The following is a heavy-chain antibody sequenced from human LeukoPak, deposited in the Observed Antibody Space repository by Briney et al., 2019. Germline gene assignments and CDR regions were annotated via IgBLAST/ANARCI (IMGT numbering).Heavy chain of an antibody. CDR1: GGSISSSY. V-gene: IGHV4-59*01. D-gene: IGHD3-22*01. J-gene: IGHJ5*02. Sequence: SETLSLTCIVAGGSISSSYWSWIRQHPGKGLEYIGFIYYSGTTKYNPSLKSRATISVDTSKNQFSLKLTSVTAADTAVYYCARGRYYYDSSGYYYDNWFDPWGQGTLVTVSS. CDR2: IYYSGTT. CDR3: ARGRYYYDSSGYYYDNWFDP.